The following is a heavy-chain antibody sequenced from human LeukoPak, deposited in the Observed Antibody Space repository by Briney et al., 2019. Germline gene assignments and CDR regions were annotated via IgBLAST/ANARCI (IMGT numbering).Heavy chain of an antibody. J-gene: IGHJ6*02. Sequence: GESLKISCKGSGYSFTSYWIGCVRQMPGKGLEWMGIIYPGDSDTRYSPSFQGQVPISADKSISTAYLQWSSLKASDTAMYYCARSSGWYGGYYYYGMDVWGQGTTVTVSS. CDR3: ARSSGWYGGYYYYGMDV. D-gene: IGHD6-19*01. CDR1: GYSFTSYW. V-gene: IGHV5-51*01. CDR2: IYPGDSDT.